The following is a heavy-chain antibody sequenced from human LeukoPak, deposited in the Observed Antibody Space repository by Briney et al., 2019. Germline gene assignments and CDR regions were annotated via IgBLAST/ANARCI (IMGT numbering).Heavy chain of an antibody. CDR2: IYSGGSA. CDR1: GFTVSSNY. J-gene: IGHJ4*02. D-gene: IGHD3-22*01. Sequence: GGSLRLSCAASGFTVSSNYMSWVRQAPGKGLGWVSVIYSGGSAYHADSVKGRFTISRDNSKNTLYLQMNSLRAEDTAVYYCARDHGGDSTAYTDYWGQGTLVTVSS. CDR3: ARDHGGDSTAYTDY. V-gene: IGHV3-53*01.